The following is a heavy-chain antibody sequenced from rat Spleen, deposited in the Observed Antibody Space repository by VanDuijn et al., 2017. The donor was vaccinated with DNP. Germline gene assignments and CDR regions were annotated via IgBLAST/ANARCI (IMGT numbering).Heavy chain of an antibody. CDR3: ARGGRAMDA. CDR1: GFTFSNYD. CDR2: ISPSGGST. Sequence: EVQLVESGGGLVQPGRSLKLSCAASGFTFSNYDMAWVRQAPTKGLEWVASISPSGGSTYYRDSVKGRFTVSRDNAKSSLYLQMDSLGSEDTATYYCARGGRAMDAWGQGTSVTVSS. J-gene: IGHJ4*01. V-gene: IGHV5S23*01.